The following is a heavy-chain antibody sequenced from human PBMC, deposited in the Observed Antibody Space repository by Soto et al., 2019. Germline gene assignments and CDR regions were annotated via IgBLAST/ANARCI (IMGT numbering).Heavy chain of an antibody. CDR1: VYTFTSYA. Sequence: ASVKVSCKASVYTFTSYAIHWVRQAPGQRLEWMGWINAGNGNTKYSQKFQSRVTITRDTSASTAYMELSSLRSEDTAVYYCARSIVVVTALDYWGQGTLVTVSS. CDR2: INAGNGNT. V-gene: IGHV1-3*01. J-gene: IGHJ4*02. D-gene: IGHD2-21*02. CDR3: ARSIVVVTALDY.